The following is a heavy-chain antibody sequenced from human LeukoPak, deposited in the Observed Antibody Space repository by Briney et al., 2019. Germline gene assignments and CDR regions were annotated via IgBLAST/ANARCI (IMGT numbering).Heavy chain of an antibody. V-gene: IGHV4-59*01. D-gene: IGHD2-2*01. J-gene: IGHJ4*02. CDR2: IYYSGST. CDR1: GGSISSYY. CDR3: ARNYCSSTSCYFDY. Sequence: SETLSLTCTVSGGSISSYYWSWIRQPPGKGPEWIGYIYYSGSTNYNPSLKSRVTISVDTSKNQFSLKLSSVTAADTAVYYCARNYCSSTSCYFDYWGQGTLVTVSS.